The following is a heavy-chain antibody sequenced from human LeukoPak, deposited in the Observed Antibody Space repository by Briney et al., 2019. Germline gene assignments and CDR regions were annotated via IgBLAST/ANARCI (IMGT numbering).Heavy chain of an antibody. Sequence: SETLSLTCNVSGGSIRSSSYYWGWIRQPPGKGLEWIGSIYYSGSTYYNPSLKSRVTISIDTSKNQFSLKLNYVTAADTAVYYCARVLWGATVRFDYWGQGTLVTVSS. D-gene: IGHD4-17*01. CDR1: GGSIRSSSYY. CDR2: IYYSGST. J-gene: IGHJ4*02. V-gene: IGHV4-39*01. CDR3: ARVLWGATVRFDY.